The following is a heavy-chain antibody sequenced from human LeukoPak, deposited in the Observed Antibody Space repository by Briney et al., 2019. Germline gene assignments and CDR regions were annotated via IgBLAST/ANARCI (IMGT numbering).Heavy chain of an antibody. CDR3: VKDRPNYYGSNGHYYRQNGDY. J-gene: IGHJ4*02. CDR1: GFTFNNYA. V-gene: IGHV3-23*01. D-gene: IGHD3-22*01. CDR2: ISSSGDIT. Sequence: PGGSLRLSCAASGFTFNNYAVSWVRQAPGKGLEWVSAISSSGDITFYADSVKGRFTISRDNSRDTLYLQMNSLRAGDTAIYYCVKDRPNYYGSNGHYYRQNGDYWGQGTLVAVSS.